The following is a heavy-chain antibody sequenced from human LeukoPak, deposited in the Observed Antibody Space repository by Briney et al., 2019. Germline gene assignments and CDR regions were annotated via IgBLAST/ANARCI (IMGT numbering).Heavy chain of an antibody. CDR1: GYTFNSHD. CDR2: ISGHNGNT. V-gene: IGHV1-18*01. J-gene: IGHJ4*02. Sequence: ASVKVSCKASGYTFNSHDFTWARQAPGQGLEWVGWISGHNGNTNYAQKLQGRVTMTTDTFTSTAYMELRSLRSDDTAVYYCVRGGSHSGYDYWGQGTLVTVSS. D-gene: IGHD1-26*01. CDR3: VRGGSHSGYDY.